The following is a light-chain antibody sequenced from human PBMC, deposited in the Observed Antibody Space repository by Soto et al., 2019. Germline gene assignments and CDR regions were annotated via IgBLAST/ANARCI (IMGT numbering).Light chain of an antibody. V-gene: IGLV6-57*04. J-gene: IGLJ2*01. Sequence: NFMLTQAHSVSESPGKTVTISCTRSSGSIASNYVQWYQQRPGSAPTTVIYEDNQRPSGVPDRFSGSIDSSSNSASLTISVLETEDEADYYCQSYDSSNPVVFGGGTKLTVL. CDR1: SGSIASNY. CDR3: QSYDSSNPVV. CDR2: EDN.